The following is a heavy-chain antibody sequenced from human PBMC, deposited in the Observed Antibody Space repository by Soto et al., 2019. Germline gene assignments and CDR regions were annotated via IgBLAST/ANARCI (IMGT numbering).Heavy chain of an antibody. Sequence: QVQLQESGPGLVKPSQTLSLTCTVSGGSISSGDYHWSWIRQPPGMGLEWIGFVYYTGNTYYNPSLKSRVTISVDTSKNQFSLKLSSVTAADTAVYYCARSDFWSGYYTDYWGQGTLVTVSS. D-gene: IGHD3-3*01. CDR1: GGSISSGDYH. J-gene: IGHJ4*02. CDR2: VYYTGNT. V-gene: IGHV4-30-4*08. CDR3: ARSDFWSGYYTDY.